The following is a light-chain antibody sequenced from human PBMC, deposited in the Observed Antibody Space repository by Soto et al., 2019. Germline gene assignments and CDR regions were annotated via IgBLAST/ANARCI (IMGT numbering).Light chain of an antibody. CDR3: SSYATSGTNVI. J-gene: IGLJ2*01. CDR2: EVS. Sequence: QSVLTQPASVSGSPGQSITISCTGTSSDVGGYPYVSWYQQHPGNAPKLIIYEVSDRPSGVSDRFSGSKSGNTASLTISGLQSDDEAVYYCSSYATSGTNVIFGGGTKLTVL. V-gene: IGLV2-14*01. CDR1: SSDVGGYPY.